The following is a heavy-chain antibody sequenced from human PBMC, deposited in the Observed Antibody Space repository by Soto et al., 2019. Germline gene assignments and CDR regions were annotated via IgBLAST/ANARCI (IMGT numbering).Heavy chain of an antibody. CDR2: IWYDGSNK. V-gene: IGHV3-33*01. Sequence: QTVGSMRLSCAASGFTFSSYGMHWVRQTPGKGLEWVAVIWYDGSNKYYADSVKGRFTISRDNSKNTLYLQMNSLRAEDTAVYYCARDLNDFWSGYLSLDYWGQGTLVTVSS. CDR3: ARDLNDFWSGYLSLDY. D-gene: IGHD3-3*01. J-gene: IGHJ4*02. CDR1: GFTFSSYG.